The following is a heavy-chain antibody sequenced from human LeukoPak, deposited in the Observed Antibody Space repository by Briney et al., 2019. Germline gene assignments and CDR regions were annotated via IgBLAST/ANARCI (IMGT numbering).Heavy chain of an antibody. CDR3: ARSYGSGSSTLYYFDY. Sequence: SETLSLTCTVSGGSISSYYWSWVRQPPGKGLEWIGFVYYTGSTNYSPSLKSRVTISVDTSKNQFSLKLRSVTAADTAVYYCARSYGSGSSTLYYFDYWGQGTLVTVSS. J-gene: IGHJ4*02. CDR2: VYYTGST. D-gene: IGHD3-10*01. V-gene: IGHV4-59*01. CDR1: GGSISSYY.